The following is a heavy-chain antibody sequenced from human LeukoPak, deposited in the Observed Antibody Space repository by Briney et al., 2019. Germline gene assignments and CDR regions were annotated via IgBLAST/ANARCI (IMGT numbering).Heavy chain of an antibody. CDR1: GFTFSSYG. V-gene: IGHV3-23*01. CDR2: ISGSGGST. D-gene: IGHD3-9*01. CDR3: ASLGGYYDILTGYYTPGLAYYAGDY. Sequence: GGSLRLSCAASGFTFSSYGMSWVRQAPGKGLEWVSAISGSGGSTYYADSVKGRCTISRDNSKNTLYLQMNSLRAEDTAVYYCASLGGYYDILTGYYTPGLAYYAGDYWGQGTLVTVSS. J-gene: IGHJ4*02.